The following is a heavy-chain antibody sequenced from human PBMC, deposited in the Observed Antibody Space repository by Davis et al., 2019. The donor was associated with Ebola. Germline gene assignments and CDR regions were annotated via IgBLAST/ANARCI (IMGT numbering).Heavy chain of an antibody. CDR1: GYTFTSYD. CDR2: IIPIFGTA. CDR3: ASTTNWGTLFYYYYGMDV. D-gene: IGHD7-27*01. Sequence: AASVKVSCKASGYTFTSYDINWVRQAPGQGLEWMGGIIPIFGTANYAQKFQGRVTITADESTSTAYMELSSLRSEDTAVYYCASTTNWGTLFYYYYGMDVWGQGTTVTVSS. J-gene: IGHJ6*02. V-gene: IGHV1-69*13.